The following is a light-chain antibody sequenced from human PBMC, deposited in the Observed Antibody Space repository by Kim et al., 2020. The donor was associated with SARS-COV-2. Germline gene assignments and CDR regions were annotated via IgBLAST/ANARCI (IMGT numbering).Light chain of an antibody. CDR2: AAS. V-gene: IGKV1-39*01. Sequence: DIQMTQSPSFLSASVGDTVTITCRSSQSVKNYVNWYQQRPGKAPTLLIYAASSLQSGVPSRFSGTGSGTDFTHTISTLQPEDSATYYCQQTYSTFGQGTKLEI. J-gene: IGKJ2*01. CDR3: QQTYST. CDR1: QSVKNY.